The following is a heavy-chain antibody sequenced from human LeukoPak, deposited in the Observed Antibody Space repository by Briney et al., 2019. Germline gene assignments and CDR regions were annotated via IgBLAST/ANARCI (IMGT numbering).Heavy chain of an antibody. CDR3: ARDTFYVWGSYRYSPVDY. D-gene: IGHD3-16*02. CDR2: MNPNSGNT. V-gene: IGHV1-8*01. J-gene: IGHJ4*02. Sequence: ASVKVSCKASGYTFTSYDINWVRQATGQGLEWMGWMNPNSGNTGYAQKFQGRVTMTRNTSISTAYMELRSLRSDDTAVYYCARDTFYVWGSYRYSPVDYWGQGTLVTVSS. CDR1: GYTFTSYD.